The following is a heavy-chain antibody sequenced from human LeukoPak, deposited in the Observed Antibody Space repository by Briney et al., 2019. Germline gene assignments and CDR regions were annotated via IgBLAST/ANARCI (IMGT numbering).Heavy chain of an antibody. CDR1: GYSFTSYW. D-gene: IGHD2-15*01. J-gene: IGHJ6*02. CDR2: IYPGDSDT. V-gene: IGHV5-51*01. CDR3: ARVVPYYYYGMDV. Sequence: GESLKISCKGSGYSFTSYWIGWVRQMPGRGLERMGIIYPGDSDTRYSPSFQGQVTISADKSISTAYLQWSSLKASDTAMYYCARVVPYYYYGMDVWGQGTTVTVSS.